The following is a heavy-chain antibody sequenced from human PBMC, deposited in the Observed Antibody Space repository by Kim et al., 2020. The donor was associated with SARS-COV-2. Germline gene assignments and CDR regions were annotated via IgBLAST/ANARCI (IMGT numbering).Heavy chain of an antibody. CDR2: IYSGGST. Sequence: GGSLRLSCAASGFTVSSNYMSWVRQAPGKGLEWVSIIYSGGSTFYTDSVKGRFTISRDNSKNTLYLQMNSLRAEDTAVYYCARDWGDDSTGYYGMAVWGQGTTATVSS. CDR3: ARDWGDDSTGYYGMAV. D-gene: IGHD3-22*01. CDR1: GFTVSSNY. J-gene: IGHJ6*02. V-gene: IGHV3-53*01.